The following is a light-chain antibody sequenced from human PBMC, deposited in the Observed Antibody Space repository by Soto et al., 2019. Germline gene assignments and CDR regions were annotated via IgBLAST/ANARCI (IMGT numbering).Light chain of an antibody. CDR2: AAS. V-gene: IGKV3-20*01. J-gene: IGKJ1*01. Sequence: VLTHSPGTLSLSPVERASLSCSSSQSVSNSFLAWYQQKPGQSPRLLIYAASARAIGIPDRFSGSGSGTDFTLTISRLEPEDFAVYYCQQYGHSPRTFGQGTKVDI. CDR1: QSVSNSF. CDR3: QQYGHSPRT.